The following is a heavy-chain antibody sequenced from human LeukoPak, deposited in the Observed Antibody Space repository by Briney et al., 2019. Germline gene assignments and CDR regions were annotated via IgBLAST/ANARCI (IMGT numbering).Heavy chain of an antibody. V-gene: IGHV3-7*03. CDR1: GGSISSSNW. CDR2: IEPDGTTK. D-gene: IGHD6-13*01. J-gene: IGHJ4*02. Sequence: PSETLSLTCAVSGGSISSSNWWSWVRQAPGKGLEWVANIEPDGTTKFYVDSVKGRFTISRDNALNSLYLQMNSLRAEDTAIYYCARSIPFGTTWYGRSDYWGQGTLVTVSS. CDR3: ARSIPFGTTWYGRSDY.